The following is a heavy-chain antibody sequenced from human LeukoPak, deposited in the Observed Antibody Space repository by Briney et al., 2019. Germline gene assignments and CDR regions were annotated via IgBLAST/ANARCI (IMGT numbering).Heavy chain of an antibody. D-gene: IGHD1-1*01. J-gene: IGHJ6*03. CDR3: ARGERRNYYMDV. Sequence: PSETLSLTRAVYGGSFSGYYWSWIRQPPGKGLEWIGEINHSGSTNYNPSLKSRVTISVDTSKNQFSLKLSSVTAADTAVYYCARGERRNYYMDVWGKGTTVTVSS. V-gene: IGHV4-34*01. CDR2: INHSGST. CDR1: GGSFSGYY.